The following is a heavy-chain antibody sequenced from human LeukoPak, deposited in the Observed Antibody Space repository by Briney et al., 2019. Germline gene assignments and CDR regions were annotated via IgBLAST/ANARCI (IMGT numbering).Heavy chain of an antibody. CDR2: IYTSGST. V-gene: IGHV4-61*09. J-gene: IGHJ4*02. Sequence: SETLSLTCTVSGGSISSTSYDWYWIRQPAGKGLEWIGHIYTSGSTNYNPSLKSRVTISVDTSKNQFSLKLTSVIAADTAVYYCTKGRGIWGQGTLVTVSS. CDR1: GGSISSTSYD. CDR3: TKGRGI. D-gene: IGHD3-10*01.